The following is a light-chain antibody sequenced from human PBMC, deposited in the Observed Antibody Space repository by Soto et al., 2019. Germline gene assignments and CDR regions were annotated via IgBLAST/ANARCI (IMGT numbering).Light chain of an antibody. CDR1: QSLLHSNGYNY. CDR2: LGS. CDR3: MQPLQTHKT. Sequence: DIVMTQSPLSLPVTPGEPASISCRSSQSLLHSNGYNYLDWYLQKPGQSPQLLIYLGSNRASGVPYRFSGRGTDTHFKLKISRVEAQDVGVYYCMQPLQTHKTFRQGTQQEIK. J-gene: IGKJ5*01. V-gene: IGKV2-28*01.